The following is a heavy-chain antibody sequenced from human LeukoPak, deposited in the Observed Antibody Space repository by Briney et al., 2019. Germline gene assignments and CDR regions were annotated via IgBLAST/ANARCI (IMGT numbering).Heavy chain of an antibody. CDR1: GGSISSSNW. CDR2: IFHSGST. CDR3: ARDYCSGGSCYWFDP. D-gene: IGHD2-15*01. Sequence: KPSETLSLTCAVSGGSISSSNWWSWVRPPPGKGLEWMGEIFHSGSTNYNPSLKSRVTISVDKSKNQFSLKLSSVTAADTAVYYCARDYCSGGSCYWFDPWGQGTLVTVSS. J-gene: IGHJ5*02. V-gene: IGHV4-4*02.